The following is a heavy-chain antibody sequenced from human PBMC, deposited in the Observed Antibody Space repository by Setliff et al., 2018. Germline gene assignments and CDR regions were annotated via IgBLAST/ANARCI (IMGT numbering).Heavy chain of an antibody. Sequence: RASVKVSCKASGYTFTSYYMHWVRQAPGQGLEWMGIINPSGGSTSYAQKSQGRVTMTRDTSTSTVYMELSSLRSEDTAVYYCARRSSSGNGFDYWGQGTQVTVSS. D-gene: IGHD6-13*01. CDR3: ARRSSSGNGFDY. CDR2: INPSGGST. J-gene: IGHJ4*02. CDR1: GYTFTSYY. V-gene: IGHV1-46*01.